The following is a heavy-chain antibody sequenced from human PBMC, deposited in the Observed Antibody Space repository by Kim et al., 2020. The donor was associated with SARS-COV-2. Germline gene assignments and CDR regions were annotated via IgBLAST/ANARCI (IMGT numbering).Heavy chain of an antibody. V-gene: IGHV3-33*01. Sequence: GGSLRLSCAASGFTFSSYGMHWVRQAPGKGLEWVAVIWYDGSNKYYADSVKGRFTISRDNSKNTLYLQMNSLRAEDTAVYYCAANKENWYFDLWGRGTLVTVSS. J-gene: IGHJ2*01. CDR3: AANKENWYFDL. CDR1: GFTFSSYG. CDR2: IWYDGSNK.